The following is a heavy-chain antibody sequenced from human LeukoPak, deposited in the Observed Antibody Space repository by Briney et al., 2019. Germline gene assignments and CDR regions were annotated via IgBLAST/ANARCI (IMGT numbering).Heavy chain of an antibody. V-gene: IGHV3-23*01. CDR1: GFTFSSYA. CDR3: GKDLSLSVGDYYYYYMDV. Sequence: GGSLRLSCAASGFTFSSYAMSWVRQAPGKGLEWVSAISCSGDNTYYADSVKGRFTISRDDSKNTLYLQMNSLRAEDTAVYYCGKDLSLSVGDYYYYYMDVWGKGTTVTVSS. CDR2: ISCSGDNT. D-gene: IGHD3-3*01. J-gene: IGHJ6*03.